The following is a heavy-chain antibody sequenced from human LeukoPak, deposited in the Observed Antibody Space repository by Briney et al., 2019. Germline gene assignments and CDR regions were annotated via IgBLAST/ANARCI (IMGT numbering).Heavy chain of an antibody. Sequence: GGSLRLSCAASGFTFSSYAMSWVRQAPGKGLEWVSAISGSGGSTYYADSVKGRFTISRDNSKNTLYLQMNSLRAEDTAVYYCAKDGDSYYDFWNLEFDYWGQGTLVTVSS. V-gene: IGHV3-23*01. CDR2: ISGSGGST. J-gene: IGHJ4*02. CDR3: AKDGDSYYDFWNLEFDY. CDR1: GFTFSSYA. D-gene: IGHD3-3*01.